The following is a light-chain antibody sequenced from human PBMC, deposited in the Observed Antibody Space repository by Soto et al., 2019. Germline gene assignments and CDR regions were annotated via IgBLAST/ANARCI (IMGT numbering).Light chain of an antibody. J-gene: IGKJ2*01. CDR2: GAS. V-gene: IGKV3-15*01. CDR3: QQYNDWRST. CDR1: QSVSSN. Sequence: EIVMTQSPATLSVSPGERATLSCRASQSVSSNLAWYQQKPGQAPRLLIYGASTRATGIPARFSGSGSGTEFTLTISSLQSEDFAVYYCQQYNDWRSTFGQGTNVE.